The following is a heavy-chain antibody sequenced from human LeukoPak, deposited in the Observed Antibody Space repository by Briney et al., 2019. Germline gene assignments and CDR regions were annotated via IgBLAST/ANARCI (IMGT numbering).Heavy chain of an antibody. CDR2: IRYDETDK. J-gene: IGHJ6*03. CDR1: GFTFRSYG. V-gene: IGHV3-30*02. CDR3: AKATNYYYMDV. Sequence: PGGSLRLSCAASGFTFRSYGMHWVRQATGKGLEWVAFIRYDETDKYCADSVKGRFTISRDNSKNTLYLQMSSLRAEDTAVYYCAKATNYYYMDVWGKGTTVTVSS.